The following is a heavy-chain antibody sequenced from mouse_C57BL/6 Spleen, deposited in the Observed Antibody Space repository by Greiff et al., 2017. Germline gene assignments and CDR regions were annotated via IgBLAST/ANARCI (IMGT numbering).Heavy chain of an antibody. J-gene: IGHJ4*01. Sequence: QVTLKESGPGILQPSQTLSLTCSFSGFSLSTFGMGVGWIRQPSGKGLEWLAHIWWDDDKYYNPALKSRLTISKDPSKNQVVIKIANGDTADTATYYCARMGYYGSSFYAMDYWGQGTSVTVSS. CDR3: ARMGYYGSSFYAMDY. CDR2: IWWDDDK. V-gene: IGHV8-8*01. D-gene: IGHD1-1*01. CDR1: GFSLSTFGMG.